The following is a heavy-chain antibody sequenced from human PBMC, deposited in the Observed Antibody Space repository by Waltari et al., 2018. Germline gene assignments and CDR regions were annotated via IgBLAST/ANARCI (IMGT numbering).Heavy chain of an antibody. CDR2: TYDRSQWRK. CDR1: GDSLFTTSVA. CDR3: ARGKFTAFDI. Sequence: QVQLQQSGPGLVKPSQTLSLTCAVSGDSLFTTSVAWNWIRQSPSRGLEWLGRTYDRSQWRKDYALSVKGRITVNPDTSKNHFSLQLDSVTPDDTAVYYCARGKFTAFDIWGQGTMVTVSS. J-gene: IGHJ3*02. V-gene: IGHV6-1*01.